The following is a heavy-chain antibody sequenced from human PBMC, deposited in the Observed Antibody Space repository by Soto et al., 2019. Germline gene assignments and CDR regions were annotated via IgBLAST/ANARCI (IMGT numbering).Heavy chain of an antibody. J-gene: IGHJ4*02. CDR1: GFSFSNHA. Sequence: PGGSLRLSCAASGFSFSNHAMHWVRQAPGMGLEWVAVIWYDGSNKHYADSVKGRFTISRDNSENTLYLQLNSLRAEDTAVYYCARDRGLGFYDISGGFDYWGQGTQVTVSS. CDR2: IWYDGSNK. V-gene: IGHV3-33*01. D-gene: IGHD3-9*01. CDR3: ARDRGLGFYDISGGFDY.